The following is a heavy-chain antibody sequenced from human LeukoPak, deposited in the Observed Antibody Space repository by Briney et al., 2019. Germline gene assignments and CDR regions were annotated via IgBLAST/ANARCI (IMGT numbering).Heavy chain of an antibody. Sequence: GGSLRPSCAASGFTFSSYSMNWVRQAPGKGLEWVSSISSSSSYIYYADLVKGRFTISRDNARKSLYLQMNSLRAEDTAVYYCARDRIEQQRTLGRSTSYYNYYYMDVWGKGTTVTVSS. V-gene: IGHV3-21*01. CDR3: ARDRIEQQRTLGRSTSYYNYYYMDV. CDR1: GFTFSSYS. J-gene: IGHJ6*03. D-gene: IGHD6-13*01. CDR2: ISSSSSYI.